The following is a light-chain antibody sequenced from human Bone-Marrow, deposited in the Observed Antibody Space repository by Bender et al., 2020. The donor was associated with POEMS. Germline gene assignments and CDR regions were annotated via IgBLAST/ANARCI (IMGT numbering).Light chain of an antibody. J-gene: IGLJ3*02. CDR1: NLGDKY. Sequence: SYELTQPPSVSVSPGQTASITCSGDNLGDKYASWYQQRPGQSPVLVIYHNSKRPSGIPERFSGSTSGNTATLTISGTQAMDEADYYCQAWDTSTAVFGGGTKLTVL. V-gene: IGLV3-1*01. CDR3: QAWDTSTAV. CDR2: HNS.